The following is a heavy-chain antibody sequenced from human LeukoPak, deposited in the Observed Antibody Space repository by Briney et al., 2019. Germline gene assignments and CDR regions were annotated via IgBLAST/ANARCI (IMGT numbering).Heavy chain of an antibody. CDR1: GFTVNTNY. V-gene: IGHV3-53*04. D-gene: IGHD1-26*01. CDR2: IYSGGTT. Sequence: GGSLRLSCAASGFTVNTNYMYWVRQAPGKGLEWVSVIYSGGTTHYAESVKGRFTISRHSSKNILYLQMNNLRAEDTAVYYCATDQAQLRDAFDIWGQGTEVTVSS. CDR3: ATDQAQLRDAFDI. J-gene: IGHJ3*02.